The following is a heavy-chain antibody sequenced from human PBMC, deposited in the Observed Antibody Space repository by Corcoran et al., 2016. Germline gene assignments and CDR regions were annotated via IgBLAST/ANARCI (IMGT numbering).Heavy chain of an antibody. J-gene: IGHJ6*02. CDR3: ARLVGGVPAAIRKDYYYYGMDV. CDR2: INHSGST. CDR1: GGSFSGYY. V-gene: IGHV4-34*01. D-gene: IGHD2-2*02. Sequence: QVQLQQWGAGLLKPSETLSLTCAVYGGSFSGYYWSWIRQPPGKGLEWIGEINHSGSTNYNPSLKSRVTISVDTSKNQFSLRLSSGTAADTAVYYGARLVGGVPAAIRKDYYYYGMDVWGQGTTVTVSS.